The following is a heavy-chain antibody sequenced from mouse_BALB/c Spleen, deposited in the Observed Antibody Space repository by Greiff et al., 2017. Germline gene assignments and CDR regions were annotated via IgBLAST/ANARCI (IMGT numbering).Heavy chain of an antibody. CDR1: GFTFSSFG. Sequence: EVKLVESGGGLVQPGGSRKLSCAASGFTFSSFGMHWVRQAPGKGLEWVAYISSGSSTIYYADTVKGRFTISRDNPKNTLFLQMTSLRSEDTAMYYCATSDFDDWGQGTTLTVSS. CDR3: ATSDFDD. J-gene: IGHJ2*01. CDR2: ISSGSSTI. V-gene: IGHV5-17*02.